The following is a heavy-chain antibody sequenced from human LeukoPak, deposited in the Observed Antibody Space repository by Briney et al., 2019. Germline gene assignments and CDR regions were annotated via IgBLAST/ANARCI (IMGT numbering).Heavy chain of an antibody. CDR2: IKQDGSEK. CDR3: ARISFISSCFGEFDY. V-gene: IGHV3-7*01. D-gene: IGHD3-10*01. J-gene: IGHJ4*02. CDR1: GFTFSDFW. Sequence: GGSLRLSCAGSGFTFSDFWMTWVRQTPGKGLERVANIKQDGSEKYYVDSVKGRFTISRDNAKNSLYLQMNSLRAEDTAVYYCARISFISSCFGEFDYWGQGTLVTVSS.